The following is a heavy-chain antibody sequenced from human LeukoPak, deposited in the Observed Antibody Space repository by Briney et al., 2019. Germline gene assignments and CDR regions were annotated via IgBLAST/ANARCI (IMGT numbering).Heavy chain of an antibody. CDR1: GFTFSSYS. V-gene: IGHV3-23*01. CDR3: ARGYDFWSGYYFDY. D-gene: IGHD3-3*01. J-gene: IGHJ4*02. CDR2: ISGGGSST. Sequence: GGSLRLSCAASGFTFSSYSMYWLRQAPGKGLEWISVISGGGSSTYYADSVRGRFPISRDNSKNTLYLQMNSLRAEDTAVYYCARGYDFWSGYYFDYWGQGTLVTVSS.